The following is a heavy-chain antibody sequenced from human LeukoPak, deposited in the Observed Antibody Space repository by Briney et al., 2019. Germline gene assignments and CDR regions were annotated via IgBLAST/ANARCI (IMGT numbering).Heavy chain of an antibody. D-gene: IGHD6-19*01. CDR3: ARSVAVSGTAFNPHFDY. J-gene: IGHJ4*02. CDR2: ISAYNGDT. CDR1: GYSFTSHG. V-gene: IGHV1-18*01. Sequence: ASVKVSCETSGYSFTSHGVSWVRQAPGQGLEWMGWISAYNGDTNYAQKVQGRVTMTTDTSTSTACMELRSLRSDDTAVYYCARSVAVSGTAFNPHFDYWGQGTLVTVSS.